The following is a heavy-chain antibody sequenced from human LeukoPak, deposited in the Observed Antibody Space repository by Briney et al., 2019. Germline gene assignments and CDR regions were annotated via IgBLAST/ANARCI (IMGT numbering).Heavy chain of an antibody. CDR1: GFTFSSIY. D-gene: IGHD6-13*01. CDR3: AGDTHSSSWYDH. J-gene: IGHJ5*02. Sequence: PGGSLRLSCAVSGFTFSSIYMSWVRQAPGKGLEWVSSIYSDGNTYYADSVKGRLTISRDSSRNTLYLQMNSLRVEDSAVYYCAGDTHSSSWYDHWGQGTLVTVSS. V-gene: IGHV3-53*01. CDR2: IYSDGNT.